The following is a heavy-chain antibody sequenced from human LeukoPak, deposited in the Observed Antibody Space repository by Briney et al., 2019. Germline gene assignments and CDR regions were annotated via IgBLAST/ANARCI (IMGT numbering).Heavy chain of an antibody. Sequence: GGSLRLSCAASGLTFSSYSMNWVRQAPGKGLEWVSSISSSSSYIYYADSVKGRFTISRDNAKNSLYLQMNSLRAEDTAVYYCARDVGIAARPYYFDYWGQGTLVTVSS. D-gene: IGHD6-6*01. J-gene: IGHJ4*02. CDR1: GLTFSSYS. V-gene: IGHV3-21*01. CDR3: ARDVGIAARPYYFDY. CDR2: ISSSSSYI.